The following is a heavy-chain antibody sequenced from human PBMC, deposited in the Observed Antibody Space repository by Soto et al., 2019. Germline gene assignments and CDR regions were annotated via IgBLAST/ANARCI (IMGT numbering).Heavy chain of an antibody. J-gene: IGHJ6*02. CDR1: GFTFSGYT. D-gene: IGHD3-22*01. CDR3: VRDTGFYDDAGQKYYYGMDV. Sequence: QLVESGGGLVKPGGSLRLSCAASGFTFSGYTMNWVRLAPGTGLEWVSSITSSSTDIYYADSVKGRFTISRDNAENSVFLQMNSLRAEDTAVYYCVRDTGFYDDAGQKYYYGMDVWGQGTTVTVS. CDR2: ITSSSTDI. V-gene: IGHV3-21*01.